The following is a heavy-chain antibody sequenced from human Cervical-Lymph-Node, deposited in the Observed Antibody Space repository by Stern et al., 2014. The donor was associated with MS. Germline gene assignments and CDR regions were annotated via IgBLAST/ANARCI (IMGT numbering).Heavy chain of an antibody. CDR1: GASLSGVNW. J-gene: IGHJ4*02. D-gene: IGHD3-16*01. CDR3: ARGGGTDSPTYDY. CDR2: IFHPGDT. Sequence: QVQLQESGPGLVKPSGTLSLTCTVSGASLSGVNWWTWVRQPPGKGLEWIGEIFHPGDTNYNPPLRIRVVMLVASSKSQFSLQLTSVTAADTAVYYCARGGGTDSPTYDYWGQGTLVTVS. V-gene: IGHV4-4*02.